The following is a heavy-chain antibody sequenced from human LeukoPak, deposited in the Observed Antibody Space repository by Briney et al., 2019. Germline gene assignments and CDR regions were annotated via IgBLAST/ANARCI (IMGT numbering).Heavy chain of an antibody. CDR3: ARTNPAYSGSYFDY. CDR1: GGTFSSYA. Sequence: SVKVSCKASGGTFSSYAISWVRQAPGQGLEWMGGIIPIFGTANYAQKFQGRVTITADESTSTAYMELSSLRSEDTAVYYCARTNPAYSGSYFDYWGQGTLVTVSS. CDR2: IIPIFGTA. J-gene: IGHJ4*02. D-gene: IGHD1-26*01. V-gene: IGHV1-69*13.